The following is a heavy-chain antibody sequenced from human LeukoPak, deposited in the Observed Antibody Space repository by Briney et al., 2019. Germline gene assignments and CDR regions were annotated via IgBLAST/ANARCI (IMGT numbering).Heavy chain of an antibody. J-gene: IGHJ4*02. Sequence: PGGSLRLSCAASGFTVSEDYMSWVRQAPGKGLEWVSVIYSDGSTKYADSVKGRFTISRDNSKNSLFFEMSSLRAEDTAVYYCAKKYSNAWSLDHWGLGTLVTVSS. CDR2: IYSDGST. CDR1: GFTVSEDY. V-gene: IGHV3-53*01. D-gene: IGHD6-6*01. CDR3: AKKYSNAWSLDH.